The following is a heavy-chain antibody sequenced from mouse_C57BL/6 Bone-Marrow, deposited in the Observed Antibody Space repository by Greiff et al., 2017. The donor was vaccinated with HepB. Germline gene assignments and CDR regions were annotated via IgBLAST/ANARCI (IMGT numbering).Heavy chain of an antibody. CDR1: GYTFTSYW. V-gene: IGHV1-64*01. CDR3: ARDSYFDY. J-gene: IGHJ2*01. Sequence: QVQLQQPGAELVKPGASVTLSCNASGYTFTSYWLHLVMQRPGQGLEWIGIIHPNSGSTNYNEKFKSKATLTVDKSSSTAYMQLSSLTSEDSAVYYCARDSYFDYWGQGTTLTVSS. CDR2: IHPNSGST.